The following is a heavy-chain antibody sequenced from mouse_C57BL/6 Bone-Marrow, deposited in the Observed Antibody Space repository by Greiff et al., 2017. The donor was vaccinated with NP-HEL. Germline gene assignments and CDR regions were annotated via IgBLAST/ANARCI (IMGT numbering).Heavy chain of an antibody. Sequence: QVQLQQSGAELVRPGASVKLSCKASGYTFTDYYINWVKQRPGQGLEWIARIYPGSGNTYYNEKFKGKATLTAEQSSSTAYMQRSGLTSEDSAVYCGARGPLITTVVARRDWYFDVWGTGTTVTVSS. V-gene: IGHV1-76*01. CDR2: IYPGSGNT. CDR1: GYTFTDYY. CDR3: ARGPLITTVVARRDWYFDV. D-gene: IGHD1-1*01. J-gene: IGHJ1*03.